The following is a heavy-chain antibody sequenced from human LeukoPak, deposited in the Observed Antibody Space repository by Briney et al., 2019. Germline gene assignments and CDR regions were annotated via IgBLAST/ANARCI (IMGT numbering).Heavy chain of an antibody. J-gene: IGHJ4*02. CDR1: GGSISSSSYY. D-gene: IGHD3-22*01. Sequence: PSETLSLTCTVSGGSISSSSYYWGWIRQPPGKGLEWIGSIYYSGSTYYNPSLKSRVTISVDTSNNQFSLELTSVTAADTAVYYCARLSSGYYPPFDYWGQGTLVTVSS. CDR3: ARLSSGYYPPFDY. CDR2: IYYSGST. V-gene: IGHV4-39*07.